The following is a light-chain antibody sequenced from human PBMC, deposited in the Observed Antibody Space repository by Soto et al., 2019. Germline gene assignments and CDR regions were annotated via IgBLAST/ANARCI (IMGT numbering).Light chain of an antibody. CDR1: QSISGSN. V-gene: IGKV3-20*01. J-gene: IGKJ1*01. Sequence: EVVLTQSPGTLSLSPGERATLSCRPSQSISGSNLAWYQQKPGQAPRLLISATSRRATGIPDRFSGSGSETDFTLTISRLEPEDFAVYYCQHFSVSPWTFGQGTKVEIK. CDR2: ATS. CDR3: QHFSVSPWT.